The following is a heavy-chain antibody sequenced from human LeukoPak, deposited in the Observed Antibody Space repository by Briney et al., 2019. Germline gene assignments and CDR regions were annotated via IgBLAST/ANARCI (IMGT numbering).Heavy chain of an antibody. D-gene: IGHD1-7*01. CDR3: AKDLNLRYCDY. V-gene: IGHV3-23*01. J-gene: IGHJ4*02. CDR1: GFTFSSYV. CDR2: ISGSGGST. Sequence: GGSLRLSCAASGFTFSSYVMSWVRQAPGKGLEWVSAISGSGGSTYYADSVKGRFTISRDNSKNTVYLQMNSLRAEDTAVYYCAKDLNLRYCDYWGQGTLVTVSS.